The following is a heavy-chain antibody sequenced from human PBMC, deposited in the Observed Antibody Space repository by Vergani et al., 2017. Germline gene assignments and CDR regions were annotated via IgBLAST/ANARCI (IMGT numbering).Heavy chain of an antibody. Sequence: EVQLLESGGGLVQPGGSLRLSCAASGFTFSSYWMSWVRQAPGKGLEWVANIKQDGSEKYYVDSVKGRFTISRDNAKNSLYLQMNSLRAEDTAVYYCARGGVGATPYFDYWGQGTLVTVSS. J-gene: IGHJ4*02. V-gene: IGHV3-7*01. CDR3: ARGGVGATPYFDY. D-gene: IGHD1-26*01. CDR1: GFTFSSYW. CDR2: IKQDGSEK.